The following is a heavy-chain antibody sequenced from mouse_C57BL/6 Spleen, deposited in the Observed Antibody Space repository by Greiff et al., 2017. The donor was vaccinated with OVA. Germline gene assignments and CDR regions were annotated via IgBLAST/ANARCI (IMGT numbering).Heavy chain of an antibody. J-gene: IGHJ4*01. CDR3: ASLGREAMDY. CDR2: ISSGGSYT. Sequence: VQLKESGGDLVKPGGSLKLSCAASGFTFSSYGMSWVRQTPDKRLEWVATISSGGSYTYYPDSVKGRFTISRDNAKNTLYLQMSSLKSEDTAMYYCASLGREAMDYWGQGTSVTVSS. V-gene: IGHV5-6*01. D-gene: IGHD4-1*01. CDR1: GFTFSSYG.